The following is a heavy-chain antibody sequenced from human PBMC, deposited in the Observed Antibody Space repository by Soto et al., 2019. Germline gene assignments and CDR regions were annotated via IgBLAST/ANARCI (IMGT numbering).Heavy chain of an antibody. V-gene: IGHV1-69*13. CDR2: IIPIFGTA. Sequence: SVKVSCKASGGTFSSYAISWVRQAPGQGLEWMGGIIPIFGTANYAQKFQGRVTITADESTSTAYMEMSSLRSEDTAVYYCARGTYYDFWSGYWYYYYGMDVWGQGTTVTVSS. D-gene: IGHD3-3*01. CDR3: ARGTYYDFWSGYWYYYYGMDV. CDR1: GGTFSSYA. J-gene: IGHJ6*02.